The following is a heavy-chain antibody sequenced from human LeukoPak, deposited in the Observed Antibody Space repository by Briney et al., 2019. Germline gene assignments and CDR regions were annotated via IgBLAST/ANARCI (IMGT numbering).Heavy chain of an antibody. CDR2: IKQDGSGK. CDR3: ARGGYWDYMDV. J-gene: IGHJ6*03. D-gene: IGHD2-15*01. V-gene: IGHV3-7*01. CDR1: GFTFSSYW. Sequence: PGGSLRLSCAGSGFTFSSYWMSWVRQAPGKGLEWVANIKQDGSGKYYVDSVKGRFTISRDNAKNSLYLQMNSLRAEDTAVYYCARGGYWDYMDVWGKGTTVTVSS.